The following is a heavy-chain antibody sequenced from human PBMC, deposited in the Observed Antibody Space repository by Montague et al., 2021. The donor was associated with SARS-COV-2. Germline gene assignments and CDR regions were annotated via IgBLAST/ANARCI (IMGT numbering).Heavy chain of an antibody. CDR1: GGSITNNIDY. CDR3: ARVKRYVDRRDDTSAFDF. J-gene: IGHJ3*01. V-gene: IGHV4-39*02. D-gene: IGHD3-16*01. Sequence: SETLSLTCTVSGGSITNNIDYWAWIRQPPGKGLEWIGSIYYTGNTYYNPSLKSRVTISVVTSKNHFTLKLSSVTAAETAVYYCARVKRYVDRRDDTSAFDFWGQGTMVTVSS. CDR2: IYYTGNT.